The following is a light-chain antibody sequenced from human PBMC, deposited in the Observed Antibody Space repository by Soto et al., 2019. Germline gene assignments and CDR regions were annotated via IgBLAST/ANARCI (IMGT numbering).Light chain of an antibody. Sequence: EIVLTQSPGTLSLSPGERATLSCRASQSVSSNYLAWYQQKAGQAPRLPIYGASTRTTGIPDRFSGSGSGTDFTLTISRLEPEDFAVYYCQQYGSAPPTFGQGTKVEIK. CDR3: QQYGSAPPT. V-gene: IGKV3-20*01. J-gene: IGKJ1*01. CDR2: GAS. CDR1: QSVSSNY.